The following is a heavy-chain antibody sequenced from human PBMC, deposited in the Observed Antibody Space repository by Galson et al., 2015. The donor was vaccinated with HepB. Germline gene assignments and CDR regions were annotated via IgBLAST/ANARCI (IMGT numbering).Heavy chain of an antibody. CDR3: ARVGGSSLSYGMDV. Sequence: ETLSLTCNVSGGSISSHYWSWIRQPPGKGLEWIGYIYYSGSTTYNPSLKSRVTISVDTSRNHFSLKLRSVTAADTAVYYCARVGGSSLSYGMDVWGQGTKVTVSS. V-gene: IGHV4-59*11. CDR1: GGSISSHY. CDR2: IYYSGST. D-gene: IGHD3-16*01. J-gene: IGHJ6*02.